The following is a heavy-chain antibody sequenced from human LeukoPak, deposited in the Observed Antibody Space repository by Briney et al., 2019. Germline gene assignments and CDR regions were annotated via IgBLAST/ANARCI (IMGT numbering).Heavy chain of an antibody. CDR2: IDPSDSYT. D-gene: IGHD2-21*02. J-gene: IGHJ4*02. V-gene: IGHV5-10-1*01. CDR3: ARSPLAGDHDS. Sequence: GESLKISCQGSGYSFTSYWINWVRQVPGKGLEWMGRIDPSDSYTYYSPSFQGHVTISADKSISTAYLQWSSLKAWDTAMYYCARSPLAGDHDSWGQGTLITVSS. CDR1: GYSFTSYW.